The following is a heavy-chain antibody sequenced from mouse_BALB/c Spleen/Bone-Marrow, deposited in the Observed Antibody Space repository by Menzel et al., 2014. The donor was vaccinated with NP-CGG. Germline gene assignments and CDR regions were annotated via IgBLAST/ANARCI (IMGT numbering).Heavy chain of an antibody. D-gene: IGHD2-1*01. CDR1: GFNIKDPY. CDR3: ARGGNYGWFAY. V-gene: IGHV14-3*02. Sequence: VQLQRSGAELVKPGASVKLSCTASGFNIKDPYMHWVKQRPEQGLEWIGRIDPANGNTKYDPKFQGKATITADTSSNTAYLQLSSLTSEDTAVYYCARGGNYGWFAYWGQGTLVTVSA. CDR2: IDPANGNT. J-gene: IGHJ3*01.